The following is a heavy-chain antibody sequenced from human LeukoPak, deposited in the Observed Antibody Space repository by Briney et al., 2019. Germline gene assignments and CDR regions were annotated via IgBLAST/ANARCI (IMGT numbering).Heavy chain of an antibody. CDR2: ISYDGSNK. Sequence: PGRSLRLSCAASGFTFSSYAMHWVRQAPGKGLEWVAVISYDGSNKYYADSVKGRFTISRDNSKNTLYLQMNSLRAEDTAVYYCAREEVKSFDNWGQGTLVTVSS. CDR3: AREEVKSFDN. V-gene: IGHV3-30-3*01. J-gene: IGHJ4*02. CDR1: GFTFSSYA.